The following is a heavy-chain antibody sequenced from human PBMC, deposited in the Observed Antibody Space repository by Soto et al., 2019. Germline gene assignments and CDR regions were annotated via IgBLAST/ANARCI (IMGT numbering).Heavy chain of an antibody. V-gene: IGHV1-69*01. J-gene: IGHJ6*02. Sequence: QVQLVQSGAEVKKPGSSVKVSCKASGGTFSSYAISWVRQAPGQGLEWMGGIIPIFGTANYAQKFQGRVTITADESTSTAYMELSRLRSEDTAVYYCASSLFLPGEVRFEYSYYYYGMDVWGQGTTVTVSS. CDR1: GGTFSSYA. D-gene: IGHD7-27*01. CDR3: ASSLFLPGEVRFEYSYYYYGMDV. CDR2: IIPIFGTA.